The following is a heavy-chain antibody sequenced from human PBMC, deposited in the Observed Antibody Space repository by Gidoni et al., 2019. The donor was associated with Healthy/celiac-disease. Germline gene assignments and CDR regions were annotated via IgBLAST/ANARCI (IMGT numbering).Heavy chain of an antibody. CDR1: GFTFSGSA. CDR3: TRPTAIAYCGGDCYDFDY. Sequence: EVQLVESGGGLVQPGGSLKLSCAASGFTFSGSAMPWVRQASGKGLEWVGRIRSKANSYATAYAASVKGRFTISRDDSKNTAYLQMNSLKTEDTAVYYCTRPTAIAYCGGDCYDFDYWGQGTLVTVSS. V-gene: IGHV3-73*02. CDR2: IRSKANSYAT. J-gene: IGHJ4*02. D-gene: IGHD2-21*02.